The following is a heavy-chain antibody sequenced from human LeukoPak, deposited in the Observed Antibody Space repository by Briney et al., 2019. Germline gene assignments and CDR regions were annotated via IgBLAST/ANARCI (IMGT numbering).Heavy chain of an antibody. D-gene: IGHD3-10*01. J-gene: IGHJ6*02. CDR1: GGSISSYY. V-gene: IGHV4-59*01. CDR3: ARGRYYGSDPMDV. Sequence: SETLSFTCTVSGGSISSYYWSWIRQPPGKGLEWIGYIYYSGSTNYNPSLKSRVTISVDTSKNQFSLKLSSVTAADTAVYYCARGRYYGSDPMDVWGQGTTVTVSS. CDR2: IYYSGST.